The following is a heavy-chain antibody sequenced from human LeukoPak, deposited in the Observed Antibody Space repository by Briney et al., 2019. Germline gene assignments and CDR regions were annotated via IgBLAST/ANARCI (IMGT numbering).Heavy chain of an antibody. CDR1: GGSISSTSSY. D-gene: IGHD1-26*01. J-gene: IGHJ4*02. CDR3: ARLNYYGFDY. Sequence: SETLSLTCTVSGGSISSTSSYWGWIRQPPGKGLEWIATIYYSGSTYYNASLKSRITIAVDTSKSQFSLKLSSVTAADTAVYYCARLNYYGFDYWGQGILVTFSS. V-gene: IGHV4-39*01. CDR2: IYYSGST.